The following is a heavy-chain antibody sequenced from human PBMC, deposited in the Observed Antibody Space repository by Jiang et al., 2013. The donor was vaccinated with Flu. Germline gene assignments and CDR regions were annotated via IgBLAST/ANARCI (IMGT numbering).Heavy chain of an antibody. V-gene: IGHV4-4*09. CDR3: ARTAGVFDY. CDR2: IYTSGST. D-gene: IGHD6-25*01. Sequence: LLKPSETLSLTCTVSGGSISSYYWSWIRQPPGKGLEWIGYIYTSGSTNYNPSLKSRVTISVDTSKNQFSLKLSSVTAADTAVYYCARTAGVFDYWGQGTLVTVSS. CDR1: GGSISSYY. J-gene: IGHJ4*02.